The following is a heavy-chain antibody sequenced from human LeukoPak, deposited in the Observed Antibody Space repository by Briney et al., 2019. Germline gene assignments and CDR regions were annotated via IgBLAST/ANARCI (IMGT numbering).Heavy chain of an antibody. V-gene: IGHV3-7*01. D-gene: IGHD6-19*01. CDR2: IKQDGSEK. CDR3: AGGGTSSGWYYYYYGMDV. CDR1: GFTFSSYW. J-gene: IGHJ6*02. Sequence: GGSLRLSCAASGFTFSSYWMSWVRQAPGKGLEWVANIKQDGSEKYYVDSVKGRFTISRDNAKNSLYLQMNSLRAEDTAVYYCAGGGTSSGWYYYYYGMDVWGQGTTVTVSS.